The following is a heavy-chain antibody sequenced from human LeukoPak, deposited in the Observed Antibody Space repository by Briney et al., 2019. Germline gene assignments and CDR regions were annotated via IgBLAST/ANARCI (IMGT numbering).Heavy chain of an antibody. D-gene: IGHD6-19*01. V-gene: IGHV3-7*01. J-gene: IGHJ4*02. CDR1: GFTFSNYW. Sequence: GGSLRLSCVVSGFTFSNYWMSWVRQAQGKGLEWVANINEDGSEKYYVDSVKGRFTISRDNAKNSLYLQMNSLRAEDTAVYYCARDWGGRSAVAGTFDYWGQGTLVTVSS. CDR3: ARDWGGRSAVAGTFDY. CDR2: INEDGSEK.